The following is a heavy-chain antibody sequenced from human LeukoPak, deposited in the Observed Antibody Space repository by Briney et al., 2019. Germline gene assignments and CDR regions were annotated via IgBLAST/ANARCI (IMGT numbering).Heavy chain of an antibody. V-gene: IGHV3-48*01. J-gene: IGHJ3*02. D-gene: IGHD2-21*02. CDR3: ASTIAYCGGDCYSAPDAFDI. CDR1: GFTFSSYS. CDR2: ISSSSSTI. Sequence: GGSLRLSCAASGFTFSSYSMNWVRQAPGKGLEWVSYISSSSSTIYYADSVKGRFTISRDNAKNSLYLQMNSLRAEDTAVYYCASTIAYCGGDCYSAPDAFDIWGQGTMVTVSS.